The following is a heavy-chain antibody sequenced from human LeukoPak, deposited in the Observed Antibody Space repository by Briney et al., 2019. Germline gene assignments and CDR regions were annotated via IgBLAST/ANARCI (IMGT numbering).Heavy chain of an antibody. CDR3: ATLASTCTGGSCYQYYFDY. Sequence: PSETLSLTCTVSGGSISSYYWGWIRQPPGKGLEWIGYIYYSGSTNYNPSLKSRVTISVDTSKNQFSLKLSSVTAADTAVYNCATLASTCTGGSCYQYYFDYWGQGTLVTVSS. CDR1: GGSISSYY. CDR2: IYYSGST. J-gene: IGHJ4*02. V-gene: IGHV4-59*08. D-gene: IGHD2-15*01.